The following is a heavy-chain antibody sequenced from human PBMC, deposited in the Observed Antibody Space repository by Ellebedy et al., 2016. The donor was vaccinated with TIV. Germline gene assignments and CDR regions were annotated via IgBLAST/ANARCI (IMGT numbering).Heavy chain of an antibody. CDR1: GFSFSNPGVG. V-gene: IGHV2-5*02. Sequence: SGPTLVXPTQTLTLTCTFSGFSFSNPGVGVGWIRQPPEKALEWLGFVYWDDDKRYSPSLKSRLTITKDTSKNQVVLIMSNMDPVDTATYYCAHRRDDYDYIWGGYRHDAFDIWGQGTVVTVSS. CDR3: AHRRDDYDYIWGGYRHDAFDI. CDR2: VYWDDDK. D-gene: IGHD3-16*02. J-gene: IGHJ3*02.